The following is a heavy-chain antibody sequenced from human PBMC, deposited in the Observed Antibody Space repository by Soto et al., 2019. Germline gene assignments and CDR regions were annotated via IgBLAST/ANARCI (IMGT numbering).Heavy chain of an antibody. CDR3: AREVSGTGAFDY. CDR2: IYDSGIT. D-gene: IGHD2-8*02. Sequence: QVQLEQSGPGLVKPSQTLTLTCNISGGSITSTNHYWSWIRQSPREGLEWIGYIYDSGITHYNPYFKGRVPFLGDTSQSHFSLILHSVTVGDSAVFYCAREVSGTGAFDYWGRGTLVTVSS. CDR1: GGSITSTNHY. J-gene: IGHJ4*02. V-gene: IGHV4-31*02.